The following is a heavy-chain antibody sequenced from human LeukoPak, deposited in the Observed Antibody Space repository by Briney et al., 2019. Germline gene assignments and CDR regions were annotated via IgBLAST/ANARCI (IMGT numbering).Heavy chain of an antibody. D-gene: IGHD1-26*01. J-gene: IGHJ5*02. CDR1: GYTFTDYY. Sequence: GASVKVSCKASGYTFTDYYIYWVRQAPGQGLEWMGWINPSSGDTNYALRFQDRVTMTSDTSISTAYMELSRLRSDDTAVYYCARDAIGVVGTISWFDPWGQGTLVTVSS. CDR3: ARDAIGVVGTISWFDP. V-gene: IGHV1-2*02. CDR2: INPSSGDT.